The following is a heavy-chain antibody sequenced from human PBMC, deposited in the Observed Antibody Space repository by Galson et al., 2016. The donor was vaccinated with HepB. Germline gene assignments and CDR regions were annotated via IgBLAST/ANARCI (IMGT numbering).Heavy chain of an antibody. J-gene: IGHJ5*02. CDR3: AREVYGGLNWFDP. V-gene: IGHV7-4-1*02. CDR2: ISTNTGIP. CDR1: GYSFTSYA. D-gene: IGHD3-10*02. Sequence: SVKVSCKASGYSFTSYALNWVRQAPGQGLEWMGRISTNTGIPTYAQGFTGRFVFSLDTSVSTAYLQISSLKAEDTAVYYCAREVYGGLNWFDPWGQGTLVTVSS.